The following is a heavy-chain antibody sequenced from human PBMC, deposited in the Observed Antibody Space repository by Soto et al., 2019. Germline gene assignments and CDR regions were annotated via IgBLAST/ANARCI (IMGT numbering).Heavy chain of an antibody. D-gene: IGHD6-19*01. V-gene: IGHV3-23*01. CDR3: AKDHLFSGWTSGGYFDY. Sequence: EVQLLESGGCLVQPGGSLRLSCEASGFTFSSYAMSWVRQAPGKGLEWVSVISGSVGTTYYADSVKGRFTISRDNSKNTLYLQMNNLRAEDTAVYYCAKDHLFSGWTSGGYFDYWGQGALVTVSS. CDR1: GFTFSSYA. J-gene: IGHJ4*02. CDR2: ISGSVGTT.